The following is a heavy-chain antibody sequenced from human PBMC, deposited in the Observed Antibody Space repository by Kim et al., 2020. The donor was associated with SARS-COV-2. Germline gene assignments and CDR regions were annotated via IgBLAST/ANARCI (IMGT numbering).Heavy chain of an antibody. CDR3: AKGADTSGYSASYYYFGMDV. D-gene: IGHD3-22*01. CDR1: GFTFNNYA. CDR2: ISGSGGST. V-gene: IGHV3-23*01. Sequence: GGSLRLSCAASGFTFNNYAMSWVRQAPGKGLEWVSGISGSGGSTYYADSVKGRFTISRDNSKNTLYLQMSSLRAEDTAVYYCAKGADTSGYSASYYYFGMDVWGQGTTVTVSS. J-gene: IGHJ6*02.